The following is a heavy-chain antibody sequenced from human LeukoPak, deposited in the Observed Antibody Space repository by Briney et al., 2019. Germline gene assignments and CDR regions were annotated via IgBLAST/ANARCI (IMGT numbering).Heavy chain of an antibody. V-gene: IGHV3-9*01. CDR1: GFTFDDYA. CDR2: ISWDSGSI. Sequence: GSSLRLSCAASGFTFDDYAMHWVRQAPGKGLEWVSGISWDSGSIGYADSVKGRFTISRDNAKNSLYLQMNSLRAEDTALYYCAKDPASSLAYEPIFDYWGQGTLVTVSS. J-gene: IGHJ4*02. CDR3: AKDPASSLAYEPIFDY. D-gene: IGHD1-14*01.